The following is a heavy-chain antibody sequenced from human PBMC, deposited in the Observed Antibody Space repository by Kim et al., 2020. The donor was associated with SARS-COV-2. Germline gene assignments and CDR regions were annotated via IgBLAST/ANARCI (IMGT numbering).Heavy chain of an antibody. V-gene: IGHV1-18*01. J-gene: IGHJ5*02. CDR3: ARDHGYGGNSEWFDP. Sequence: ASVKVSCKASGYTFTSYGISWVRQAPGQGLEWMGWISAYNGNTKYAQKLQGRVTMTTDTSTSTAYMELRSLRSDDTAVYYCARDHGYGGNSEWFDPWGQGTLVTVSS. CDR1: GYTFTSYG. D-gene: IGHD4-17*01. CDR2: ISAYNGNT.